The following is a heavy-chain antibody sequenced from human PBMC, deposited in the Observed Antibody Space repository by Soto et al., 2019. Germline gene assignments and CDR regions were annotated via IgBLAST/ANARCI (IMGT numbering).Heavy chain of an antibody. CDR2: ISWNSGSI. J-gene: IGHJ4*02. CDR1: GFTFDDYA. Sequence: DVQLVESGGGLVQPGRSLRLSCAASGFTFDDYAMHWVRQAPGKGLEWVSGISWNSGSIGYADSVKGRFTISRDNAKNSLYRQMNSLRAEDTALYYCAKDLGTAAGFDYWGQGTLVTVSS. D-gene: IGHD6-13*01. CDR3: AKDLGTAAGFDY. V-gene: IGHV3-9*01.